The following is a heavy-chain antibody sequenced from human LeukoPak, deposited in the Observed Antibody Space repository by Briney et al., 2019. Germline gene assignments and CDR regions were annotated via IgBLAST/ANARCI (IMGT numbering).Heavy chain of an antibody. V-gene: IGHV1-3*01. D-gene: IGHD3-22*01. CDR2: INAGNGNT. CDR1: GYTFTSYA. Sequence: ASVKVSCKASGYTFTSYAMHWVRQAPGQRLEWMGWINAGNGNTKYSQKFQGRAPITRDTSASTAYMELSSLRSEDTAVYYCARVGGYDSSGYYSFDYWGQGTLVTVSS. J-gene: IGHJ4*02. CDR3: ARVGGYDSSGYYSFDY.